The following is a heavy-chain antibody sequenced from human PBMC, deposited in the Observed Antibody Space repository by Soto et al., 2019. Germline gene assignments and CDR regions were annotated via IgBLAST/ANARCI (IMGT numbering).Heavy chain of an antibody. Sequence: GGSLRLSCAASGFTFDDYAMHWVRQAPGKGLEWVSGISWNSGSIGYADSVKGRFTISRDNAKNSLYLQMNSLRAEDTALYYCAKDSSGIEGYYYYMDVWGKGTTVTVSS. CDR2: ISWNSGSI. D-gene: IGHD3-10*01. CDR3: AKDSSGIEGYYYYMDV. J-gene: IGHJ6*03. CDR1: GFTFDDYA. V-gene: IGHV3-9*01.